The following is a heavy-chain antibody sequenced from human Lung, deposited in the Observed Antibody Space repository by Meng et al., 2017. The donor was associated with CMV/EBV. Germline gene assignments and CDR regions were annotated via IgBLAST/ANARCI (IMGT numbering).Heavy chain of an antibody. CDR2: ISGSGSST. V-gene: IGHV3-23*01. J-gene: IGHJ4*02. CDR3: AKDPCSGGSCHEAPYTSFDY. Sequence: GESLKISCAASGFTFSSYAMSWVRQAPGKGLEWVSAISGSGSSTYYADSVKGRFTISRDNSKNTLYLQMNSLRAEDTAVYYCAKDPCSGGSCHEAPYTSFDYWGQGXLVTVSS. D-gene: IGHD2-15*01. CDR1: GFTFSSYA.